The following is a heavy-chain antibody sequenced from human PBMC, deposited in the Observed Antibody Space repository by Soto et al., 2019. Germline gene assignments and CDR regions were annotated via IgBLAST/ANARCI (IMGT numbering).Heavy chain of an antibody. CDR2: IWSDGSNK. Sequence: PGGSLRLSCAASGFTFRSYGMHWVRQAPGKGLEWVALIWSDGSNKYYADSVKGRFTVSRDNSKNTLFLQMNSLRVEDTAVYYCARVVNYYSHYGVAVGGQGTTVTVSS. CDR3: ARVVNYYSHYGVAV. V-gene: IGHV3-33*01. J-gene: IGHJ6*02. CDR1: GFTFRSYG.